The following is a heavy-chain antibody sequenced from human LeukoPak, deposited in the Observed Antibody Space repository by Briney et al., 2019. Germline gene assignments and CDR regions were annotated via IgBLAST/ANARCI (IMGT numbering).Heavy chain of an antibody. J-gene: IGHJ4*02. CDR2: INIDGSST. V-gene: IGHV3-74*01. Sequence: PGGSLRLSCAASGFTFSIYWMHWVRQGPGKGLVWVSRINIDGSSTTYADSEKGRFTISTYNAKNTLYLQMNSLSAEDTAVYYCARGYSSSYRIDYWGQGTLVTVSS. D-gene: IGHD6-6*01. CDR3: ARGYSSSYRIDY. CDR1: GFTFSIYW.